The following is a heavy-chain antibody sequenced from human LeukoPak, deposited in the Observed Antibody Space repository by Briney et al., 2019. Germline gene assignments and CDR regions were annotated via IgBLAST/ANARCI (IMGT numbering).Heavy chain of an antibody. CDR2: IIPIFGTA. J-gene: IGHJ4*02. Sequence: SVKVSCKASGGTFSSYAISWVRQAPGQGLEWMGGIIPIFGTANYAQKFQGRVTITTDESTSTAYMELSSLRSEDTAVYYCARAAVERDWNCGGDFDYWGQGTLVTVSS. V-gene: IGHV1-69*05. D-gene: IGHD1-7*01. CDR3: ARAAVERDWNCGGDFDY. CDR1: GGTFSSYA.